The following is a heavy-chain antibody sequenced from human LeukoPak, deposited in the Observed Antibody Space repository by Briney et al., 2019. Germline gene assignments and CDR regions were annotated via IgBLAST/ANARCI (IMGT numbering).Heavy chain of an antibody. CDR3: AAYYYDSSGYLG. D-gene: IGHD3-22*01. V-gene: IGHV4-39*01. CDR1: GGSISSSGYY. Sequence: SETLSLTCTVSGGSISSSGYYWGWIRQPPGKGLEWIGSISYTGSTYYNPSLKSRVTISVDTSKNQCSLKLTSVTAADTAVYYCAAYYYDSSGYLGCGQGTLVTVSS. J-gene: IGHJ4*02. CDR2: ISYTGST.